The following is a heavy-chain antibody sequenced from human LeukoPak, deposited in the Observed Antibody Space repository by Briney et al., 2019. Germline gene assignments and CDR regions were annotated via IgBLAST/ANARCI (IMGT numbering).Heavy chain of an antibody. D-gene: IGHD5-24*01. CDR2: INHSGST. J-gene: IGHJ4*02. CDR3: ARTGPRDGYTYYFDY. Sequence: SETLSLTCAVYGGSFSGYYWSWIRQPPGKGLEWIGEINHSGSTNCNPSLKSRVTISVDTSKNQFSLKLSSVTAADTAVYYCARTGPRDGYTYYFDYWGQGTLVTVSS. CDR1: GGSFSGYY. V-gene: IGHV4-34*01.